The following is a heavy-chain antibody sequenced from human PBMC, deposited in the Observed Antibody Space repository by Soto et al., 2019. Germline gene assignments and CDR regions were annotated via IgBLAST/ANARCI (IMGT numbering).Heavy chain of an antibody. V-gene: IGHV3-33*01. D-gene: IGHD4-17*01. Sequence: GGSLRLSCAASGFTFSSYGMHWVRQAPGKGLEWVAVIWYDGSNKYYADSVKGRFTISRDNSKNTLYLQMNSLRAEDTAVYYCARSGDYGDYGGYWGQGTLVTVSS. J-gene: IGHJ4*02. CDR1: GFTFSSYG. CDR3: ARSGDYGDYGGY. CDR2: IWYDGSNK.